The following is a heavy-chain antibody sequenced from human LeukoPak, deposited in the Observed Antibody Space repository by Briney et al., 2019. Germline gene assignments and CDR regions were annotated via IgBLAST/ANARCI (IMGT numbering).Heavy chain of an antibody. Sequence: SETLSLTRTVSGGSISSGGYYWSWIRQHPGKGLEWIGYIYYSGSTYYNPSLKSRVTISVDTSKNQFSLKLSSVTAADTAVYYCARDYEMSFDYWGQGTLVTVSS. V-gene: IGHV4-31*03. J-gene: IGHJ4*02. CDR1: GGSISSGGYY. CDR3: ARDYEMSFDY. CDR2: IYYSGST. D-gene: IGHD3-3*01.